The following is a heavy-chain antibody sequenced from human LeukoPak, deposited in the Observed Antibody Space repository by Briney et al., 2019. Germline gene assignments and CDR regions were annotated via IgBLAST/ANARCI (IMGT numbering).Heavy chain of an antibody. CDR3: AREGISSSWGPDY. D-gene: IGHD6-13*01. J-gene: IGHJ4*02. CDR1: GFTFTGYS. Sequence: GGSLRLSCAASGFTFTGYSINWVRQAPGKGLEWVSSISSTSSYVYHADSVKGRFTISRDNAKNSVYLQMNSLRAEDTAVYYCAREGISSSWGPDYWGQGTLVTVSS. V-gene: IGHV3-21*01. CDR2: ISSTSSYV.